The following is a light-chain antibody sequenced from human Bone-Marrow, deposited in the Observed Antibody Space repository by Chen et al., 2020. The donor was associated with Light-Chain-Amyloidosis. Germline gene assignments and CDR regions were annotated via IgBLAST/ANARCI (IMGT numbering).Light chain of an antibody. CDR2: EDD. CDR1: SGSIATNY. J-gene: IGLJ3*02. CDR3: QSYQGSSQGV. V-gene: IGLV6-57*01. Sequence: NFLLTQPHSVSESPGKTVIISCTRSSGSIATNYVRWYQQRPGSSPTTVIYEDDQRPSGVPDRFSGSIDRSSNSASLTISGLKTEDEADYYCQSYQGSSQGVFGGGTKLTV.